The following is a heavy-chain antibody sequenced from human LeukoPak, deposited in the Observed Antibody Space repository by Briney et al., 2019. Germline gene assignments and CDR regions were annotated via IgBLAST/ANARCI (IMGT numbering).Heavy chain of an antibody. CDR2: INHSGST. CDR3: ARAPEPPRLVQAKTRFDY. D-gene: IGHD6-19*01. CDR1: GGSFSGYY. J-gene: IGHJ4*02. Sequence: PSETLPLTCAVYGGSFSGYYWSRIRQPPGKGLEWIGEINHSGSTNYNLSLKSRVTISVDTSKNQFSLKLSSVTAADTAVYYCARAPEPPRLVQAKTRFDYWGQGTLVTVSS. V-gene: IGHV4-34*01.